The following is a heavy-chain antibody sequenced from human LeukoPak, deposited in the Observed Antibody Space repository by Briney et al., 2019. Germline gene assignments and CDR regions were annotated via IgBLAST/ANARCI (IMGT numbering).Heavy chain of an antibody. CDR3: AKAYGTNGYYQLPIDF. V-gene: IGHV3-30*04. D-gene: IGHD3-22*01. CDR2: ISYDGSNK. CDR1: GFTFSNYV. Sequence: GGSLRLSCAASGFTFSNYVIHWVRQAPGKGLEWVAFISYDGSNKYYADSVRGRFTISRDNSKNTLYLQMNSLRAEDTAIYYCAKAYGTNGYYQLPIDFWGQGTLVTVSS. J-gene: IGHJ4*02.